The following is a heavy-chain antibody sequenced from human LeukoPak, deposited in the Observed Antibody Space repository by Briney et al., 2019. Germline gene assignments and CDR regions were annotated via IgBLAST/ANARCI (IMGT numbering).Heavy chain of an antibody. Sequence: GASARVSCKVSGYTLTELSMHSVRQGPGKGLEWMGGFDPEDGETIYAQKFQGRVTMTEDTSTDTAYMELSSLRSEDTAVYYCATPAIVGATIFDYWGQGTLVPVSS. V-gene: IGHV1-24*01. J-gene: IGHJ4*01. CDR3: ATPAIVGATIFDY. CDR1: GYTLTELS. D-gene: IGHD1-26*01. CDR2: FDPEDGET.